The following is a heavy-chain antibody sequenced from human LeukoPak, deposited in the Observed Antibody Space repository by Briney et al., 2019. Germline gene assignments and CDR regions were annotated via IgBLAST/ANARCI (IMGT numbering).Heavy chain of an antibody. CDR2: LYYSGST. Sequence: PSETLSLTCSVSGDFISSYYWTWIRQPPGKGLEWIGYLYYSGSTNYNPSLKSRVTISVDTSKNQFSLKLSSVTAAGTAVYYCARTTYYDFWSGNYWYFDLWGRGTLVTVSS. D-gene: IGHD3-3*01. J-gene: IGHJ2*01. CDR1: GDFISSYY. CDR3: ARTTYYDFWSGNYWYFDL. V-gene: IGHV4-59*12.